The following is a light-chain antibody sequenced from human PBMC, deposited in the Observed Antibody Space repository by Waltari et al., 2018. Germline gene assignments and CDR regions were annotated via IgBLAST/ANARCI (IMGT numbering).Light chain of an antibody. CDR1: SSDVGGYNY. Sequence: QSALTQPASVSGSPGQSISISCTGTSSDVGGYNYVSWYQRHPGKAPNLMIYDVSQRPLGISHSFSGSQSGNTASLSISGLQSEDEADYFCAAWDDNLTGSYVFGTGTKVTVL. CDR2: DVS. J-gene: IGLJ1*01. V-gene: IGLV2-14*03. CDR3: AAWDDNLTGSYV.